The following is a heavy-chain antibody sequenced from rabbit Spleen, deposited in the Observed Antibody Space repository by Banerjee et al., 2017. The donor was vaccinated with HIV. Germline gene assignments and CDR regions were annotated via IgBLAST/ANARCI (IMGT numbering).Heavy chain of an antibody. CDR3: ARDGAGGSYFAL. D-gene: IGHD8-1*01. CDR1: GFTLSSYY. J-gene: IGHJ4*01. CDR2: IDPVFGIT. Sequence: HLKESGGGLVQPGGSLKLSCTASGFTLSSYYMNWVRQAPGKGLEWIGYIDPVFGITYYANWVNGRFSISRENAQNTVFLQMTSLTAADTATYFCARDGAGGSYFALWGQGTLVNVS. V-gene: IGHV1S7*01.